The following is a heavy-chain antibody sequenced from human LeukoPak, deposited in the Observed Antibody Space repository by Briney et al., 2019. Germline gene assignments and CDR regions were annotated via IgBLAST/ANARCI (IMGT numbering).Heavy chain of an antibody. CDR1: GFTFSSXX. Sequence: GGSLRLSXAASGFTFSSXXXXXXRQAPGXXXXXXXXISGSGGSTYYADSVKGRFTISRDNSKNTLYLQMNSLRAEDTAVYYCAKDRVYYDSSGPFDYWGQGTLVTVSS. D-gene: IGHD3-22*01. CDR3: AKDRVYYDSSGPFDY. CDR2: ISGSGGST. J-gene: IGHJ4*02. V-gene: IGHV3-23*01.